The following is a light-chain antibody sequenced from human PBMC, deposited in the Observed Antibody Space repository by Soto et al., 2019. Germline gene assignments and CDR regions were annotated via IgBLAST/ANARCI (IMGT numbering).Light chain of an antibody. V-gene: IGKV1-8*01. CDR2: AAS. J-gene: IGKJ4*01. Sequence: AIRMTQSPSSFSASPGDRVTITCRASQGISSYLAWYQQKPGNAPKLLIYAASTLQSAVPSRFSGSGAGTDFTLTISCLQSEDFATDYCQQYYSYPRLTFGGGTKVEIK. CDR1: QGISSY. CDR3: QQYYSYPRLT.